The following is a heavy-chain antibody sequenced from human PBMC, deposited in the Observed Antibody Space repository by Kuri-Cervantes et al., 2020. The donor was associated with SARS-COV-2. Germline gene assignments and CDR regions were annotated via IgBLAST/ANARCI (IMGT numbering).Heavy chain of an antibody. D-gene: IGHD3-3*01. CDR1: CSSYSSYA. J-gene: IGHJ4*02. V-gene: IGHV1-69*04. CDR2: IIPILGIA. CDR3: WVYRRADYDFWSGYYGLDHFDY. Sequence: SAKLFCNASCSSYSSYAISWVRQAPGQGLEWMGRIIPILGIANYAQKFQGRVTITADKSTSTAYMELSSLRSEDTAVYYCWVYRRADYDFWSGYYGLDHFDYWGQGTLVTVSS.